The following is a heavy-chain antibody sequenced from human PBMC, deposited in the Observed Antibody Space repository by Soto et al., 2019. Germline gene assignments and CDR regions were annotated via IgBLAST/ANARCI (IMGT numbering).Heavy chain of an antibody. Sequence: SETMSLTCGVCVGTVASTHWWRWVRQSPGGGLEWIGNVYHTGDTNFNPSLQSRVTISVDKSNNQFSLRLNSLTAADTAVYFCAREIVTAGGNNSFDPWGPGTLVTVSS. CDR1: VGTVASTHW. D-gene: IGHD3-22*01. CDR2: VYHTGDT. V-gene: IGHV4-4*02. J-gene: IGHJ5*02. CDR3: AREIVTAGGNNSFDP.